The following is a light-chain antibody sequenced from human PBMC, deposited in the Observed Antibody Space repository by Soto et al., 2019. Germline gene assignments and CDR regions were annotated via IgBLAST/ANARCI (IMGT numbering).Light chain of an antibody. CDR1: QSVSSN. CDR2: GAS. V-gene: IGKV3-15*01. CDR3: QHYDNWPAWT. J-gene: IGKJ1*01. Sequence: EIVMTQSPATLSVSPGGRATLSCRASQSVSSNLAWYQQNPGQAPRLLIYGASTRATGIPARCSGSGSGTEASLTISCLQSEHCAAYYRQHYDNWPAWTFGQGTQVEIK.